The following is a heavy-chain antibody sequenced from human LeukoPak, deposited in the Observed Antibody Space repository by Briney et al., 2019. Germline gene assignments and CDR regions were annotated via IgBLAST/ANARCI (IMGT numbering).Heavy chain of an antibody. V-gene: IGHV4-39*01. CDR3: ARLSYGSGSHYNLYFDF. J-gene: IGHJ4*02. Sequence: SEALSLTCTVSGGSISSGSHYWGWIRQPPGKELEWIGNIYYSGNSYYNPSLKSRVTISVDASKNQFSLNLSSVTAADTAVYYCARLSYGSGSHYNLYFDFWGQGTLVTVSA. CDR1: GGSISSGSHY. D-gene: IGHD3-10*01. CDR2: IYYSGNS.